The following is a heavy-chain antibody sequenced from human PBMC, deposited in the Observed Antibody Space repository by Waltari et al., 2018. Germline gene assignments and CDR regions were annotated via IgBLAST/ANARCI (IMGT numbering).Heavy chain of an antibody. J-gene: IGHJ5*01. CDR3: ARESSGNIGWFDS. CDR1: GYTFGDYA. Sequence: EVHMVESGGDLVQPGRSLRLSCRVSGYTFGDYAVSWFRQAPGKGLEWVGFVRSNIYGGVAEYAASVTGRFTIARDDSENIAYLQMDSLKSEDTAVYYCARESSGNIGWFDSWGQGTLVTVSS. D-gene: IGHD1-26*01. CDR2: VRSNIYGGVA. V-gene: IGHV3-49*03.